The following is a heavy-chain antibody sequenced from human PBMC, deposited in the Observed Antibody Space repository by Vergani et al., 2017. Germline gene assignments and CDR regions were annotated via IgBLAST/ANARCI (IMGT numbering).Heavy chain of an antibody. V-gene: IGHV3-23*01. D-gene: IGHD3-22*01. CDR3: AKDKRTLWYYEWYFDL. CDR2: ISGSGGST. Sequence: EVQLLESGGGLVQPGGSLRLSCAASGFTFSSYAMSWVRQAPGKGLEWVSAISGSGGSTYYADSVKGRFTISRDNYKNTLYLQMNSLRAEDTAVYYCAKDKRTLWYYEWYFDLWGRGTLVTVSS. CDR1: GFTFSSYA. J-gene: IGHJ2*01.